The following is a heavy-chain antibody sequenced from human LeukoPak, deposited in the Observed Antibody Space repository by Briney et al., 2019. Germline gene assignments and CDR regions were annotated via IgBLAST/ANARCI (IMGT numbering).Heavy chain of an antibody. V-gene: IGHV3-48*03. CDR2: ISSSGSTI. J-gene: IGHJ4*02. Sequence: GSLRLSCAASGFTFSSYEMNWVRQAPGKGLEWVSYISSSGSTIYYADSVKGRFTISRDNAKNSLYLQMNSLRAEDTAVYYCARGGVVPAAVLIHFDYWGQGTLVTVSS. D-gene: IGHD2-2*01. CDR1: GFTFSSYE. CDR3: ARGGVVPAAVLIHFDY.